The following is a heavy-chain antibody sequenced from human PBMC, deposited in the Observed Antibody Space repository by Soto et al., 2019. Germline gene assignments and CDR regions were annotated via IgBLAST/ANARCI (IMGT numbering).Heavy chain of an antibody. Sequence: SETLSLTCAVYGGSFSGYYWSWIRQPPGKGLEWIGEINHSGSTNYNPSLKSRVTISVDTSKNQFSLKLSSVTAADTAVYYCARMGYYGSGEPDRYYYGMDVWGQGTTVTVSS. V-gene: IGHV4-34*01. CDR2: INHSGST. J-gene: IGHJ6*02. D-gene: IGHD3-10*01. CDR3: ARMGYYGSGEPDRYYYGMDV. CDR1: GGSFSGYY.